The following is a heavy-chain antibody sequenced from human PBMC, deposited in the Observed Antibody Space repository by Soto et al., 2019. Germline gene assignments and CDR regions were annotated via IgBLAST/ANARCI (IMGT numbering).Heavy chain of an antibody. Sequence: SETLSLTCAVYGGSFSGYYRSWIRQPPGKGLEWIGEINHSGSTNYNPSLKSRVTISVDTSKNQFSLKLSSVTAADTAVYYCARGGENNKYYYYYYMDVGGKGTTVTVSS. V-gene: IGHV4-34*01. CDR2: INHSGST. J-gene: IGHJ6*03. CDR1: GGSFSGYY. CDR3: ARGGENNKYYYYYYMDV. D-gene: IGHD3-16*01.